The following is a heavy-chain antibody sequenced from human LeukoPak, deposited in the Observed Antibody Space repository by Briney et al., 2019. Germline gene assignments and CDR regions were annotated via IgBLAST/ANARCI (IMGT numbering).Heavy chain of an antibody. D-gene: IGHD3-16*01. CDR1: GVSFSGYY. V-gene: IGHV4-34*01. CDR2: INHSGGT. J-gene: IGHJ5*02. CDR3: AREDRWGGWFDP. Sequence: KPSETLSLTCAVYGVSFSGYYWSWLRQPPGKGLEWIGEINHSGGTNYNPSLKSRVTISVDTSKNQFSLKLSSVTAADTAVYYCAREDRWGGWFDPWGQGTLVTVSS.